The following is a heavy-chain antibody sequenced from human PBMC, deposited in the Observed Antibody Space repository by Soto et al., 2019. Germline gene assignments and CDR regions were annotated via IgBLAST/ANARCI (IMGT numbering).Heavy chain of an antibody. CDR3: ARSGSYPIDY. Sequence: PSATLSLTCAFSGYSISSRYYWGWIRQPPGKGLEWVVSLYHSGSTYYNPSLKSRVTISIDTSKNQFSLKLSSVTAADTAVYYCARSGSYPIDYWGQGTLVTVS. D-gene: IGHD1-26*01. V-gene: IGHV4-38-2*01. J-gene: IGHJ4*02. CDR1: GYSISSRYY. CDR2: LYHSGST.